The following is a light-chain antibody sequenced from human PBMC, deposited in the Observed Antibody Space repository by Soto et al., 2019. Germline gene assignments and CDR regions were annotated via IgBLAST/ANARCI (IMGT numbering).Light chain of an antibody. V-gene: IGKV3-20*01. J-gene: IGKJ1*01. CDR2: DVS. CDR3: HQYGRSPT. Sequence: EIVLTQSPGTLSLSPGERATLSCRSSPSVSSNYLAWYQQKPDQAPRLVIYDVSGRATGIPDRFRGSVSGTDFTLTTSLLEPEDLAAYDCHQYGRSPTFGQGTKVDI. CDR1: PSVSSNY.